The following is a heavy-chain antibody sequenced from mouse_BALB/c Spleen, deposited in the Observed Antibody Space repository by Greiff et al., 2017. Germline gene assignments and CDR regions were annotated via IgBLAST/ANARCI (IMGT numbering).Heavy chain of an antibody. J-gene: IGHJ2*01. Sequence: EVQVVESGGGLVQPGGSLRLSCATSGFTFTDYYMSWVRQPPGKALEWLGFIRNKANGYTTEYSASVKGRFTISRDNSQSILYLQMNTLRAEDSATYYCARDITTFDYWGQGTTLTVSS. D-gene: IGHD1-1*01. V-gene: IGHV7-3*02. CDR1: GFTFTDYY. CDR2: IRNKANGYTT. CDR3: ARDITTFDY.